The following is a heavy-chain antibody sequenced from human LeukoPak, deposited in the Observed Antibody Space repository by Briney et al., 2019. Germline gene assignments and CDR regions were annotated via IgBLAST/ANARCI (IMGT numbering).Heavy chain of an antibody. D-gene: IGHD3-22*01. Sequence: GGSLRLSCAASGFTFSSYGVHWVRQAPGKGLEWVAFIRYDGSNKYYADSVKGRFTISRDNAKNSLYLQMNSLRAEDTAVYYCARGREYYYDSSAIGDWGQGTLVTVSS. CDR1: GFTFSSYG. J-gene: IGHJ4*02. CDR2: IRYDGSNK. CDR3: ARGREYYYDSSAIGD. V-gene: IGHV3-30*02.